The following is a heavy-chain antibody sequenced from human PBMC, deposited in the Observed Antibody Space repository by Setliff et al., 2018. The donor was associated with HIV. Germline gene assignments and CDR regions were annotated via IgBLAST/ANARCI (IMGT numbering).Heavy chain of an antibody. V-gene: IGHV1-69*13. CDR1: GGTFSSYA. CDR3: AGYCTGGGTCGAFEI. CDR2: ITPIFGIP. Sequence: ASVKVSCKASGGTFSSYALSWVRQAPGQGLEWMGGITPIFGIPNYAQKFQVRVTMTADESTSTAYMELSSLRTEDTAVYYCAGYCTGGGTCGAFEIWGQGTTVTVSS. J-gene: IGHJ3*02. D-gene: IGHD2-8*02.